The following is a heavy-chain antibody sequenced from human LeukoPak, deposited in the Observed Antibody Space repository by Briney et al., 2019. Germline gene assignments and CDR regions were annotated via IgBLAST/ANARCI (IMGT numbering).Heavy chain of an antibody. Sequence: GGSLRLSCAASGFTFSTYGMHWVRQAPGKGLEWVAFIRYDGTNKYYGDSVKGRFTISRDNSKNTLYLQMNSLRGEDTAVYFCAKGKDPWKSTAISDFDYWGQGILVTVSS. J-gene: IGHJ4*02. CDR3: AKGKDPWKSTAISDFDY. CDR1: GFTFSTYG. D-gene: IGHD1-1*01. V-gene: IGHV3-30*02. CDR2: IRYDGTNK.